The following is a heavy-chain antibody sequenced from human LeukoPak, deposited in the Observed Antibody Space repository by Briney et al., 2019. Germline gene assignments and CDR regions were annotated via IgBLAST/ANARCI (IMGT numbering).Heavy chain of an antibody. CDR2: IYPGDSDT. V-gene: IGHV5-51*01. CDR1: GYSFTSYW. Sequence: GESLKISCKHSGYSFTSYWIGWVRQMPGKGLEWMGIIYPGDSDTRYSPSFQGQVTISADKSISTAYLQWSSLKASDTAMYYCARRLGYCGGGSCRGYFDFWGQGTLVTVSS. D-gene: IGHD2-15*01. J-gene: IGHJ4*02. CDR3: ARRLGYCGGGSCRGYFDF.